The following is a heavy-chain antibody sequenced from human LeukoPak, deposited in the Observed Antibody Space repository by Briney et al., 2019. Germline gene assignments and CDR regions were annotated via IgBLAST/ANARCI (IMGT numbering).Heavy chain of an antibody. V-gene: IGHV3-11*01. J-gene: IGHJ4*02. CDR1: GFTFRDYY. Sequence: GGSLRLSCAASGFTFRDYYMSWIRQAPGKGLEWVSYISSSGSTIYYADSVKGRFTISRDNAKNSLYLQMNSLRAEDTAVYYCASDLFVTKYYFDYWGQGTLVTVSS. CDR3: ASDLFVTKYYFDY. D-gene: IGHD1-14*01. CDR2: ISSSGSTI.